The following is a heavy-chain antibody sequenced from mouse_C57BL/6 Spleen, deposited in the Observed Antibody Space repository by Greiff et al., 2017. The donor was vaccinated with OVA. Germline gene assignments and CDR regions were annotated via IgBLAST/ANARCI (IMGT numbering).Heavy chain of an antibody. Sequence: EVQGVESGPELVKPGASVKISCKASGYSFTDYNMNWVKQSNGKSLEWIGVINPNYGTTSYNQKFKGKATVTVDQSSSTAYMQLNSLTSEDSAVYYCAREYSSGYYFDYWGQGTTLTVSS. V-gene: IGHV1-39*01. CDR3: AREYSSGYYFDY. J-gene: IGHJ2*01. CDR1: GYSFTDYN. D-gene: IGHD3-2*02. CDR2: INPNYGTT.